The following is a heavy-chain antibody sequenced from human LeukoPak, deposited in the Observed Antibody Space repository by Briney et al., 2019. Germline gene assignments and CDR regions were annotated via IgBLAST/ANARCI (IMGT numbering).Heavy chain of an antibody. CDR2: IYYSGST. CDR1: GGSISSGTYY. D-gene: IGHD6-13*01. J-gene: IGHJ4*02. Sequence: PSETLSLTCTVFGGSISSGTYYWGWVRQPPGEGLEWIGSIYYSGSTYYTPSLKSRVTISIDTSKNQFSLKLSSVTAADTAVYYCARHALAAEKGWDWGQGTLVTVSS. CDR3: ARHALAAEKGWD. V-gene: IGHV4-39*07.